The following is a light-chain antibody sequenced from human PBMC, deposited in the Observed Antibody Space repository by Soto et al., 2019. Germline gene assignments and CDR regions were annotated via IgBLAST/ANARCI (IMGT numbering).Light chain of an antibody. V-gene: IGKV1-33*01. Sequence: DIQMTQSPSSLSASVGDRVTITCQASQDISNYLNWYQQKPGKAPKLLIYDASNLETGVPSRFSGSGSGTDFTLTINSLQPEDFATYYCQQSYSTPLTFGGGTKVDIK. J-gene: IGKJ4*01. CDR3: QQSYSTPLT. CDR1: QDISNY. CDR2: DAS.